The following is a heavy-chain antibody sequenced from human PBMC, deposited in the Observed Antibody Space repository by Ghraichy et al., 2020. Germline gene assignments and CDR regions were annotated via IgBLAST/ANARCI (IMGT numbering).Heavy chain of an antibody. J-gene: IGHJ3*01. CDR1: GGTFSSYT. D-gene: IGHD6-6*01. V-gene: IGHV1-69*08. CDR2: IAPVLGAA. Sequence: SVKVSCKASGGTFSSYTISWVRQAPGQGFEWVGRIAPVLGAASYAEKFQGRVRITADKSTGIVYMDVNSLRSEDTALYYCAREGGRSSSDGFHVWGQGTSVTVSS. CDR3: AREGGRSSSDGFHV.